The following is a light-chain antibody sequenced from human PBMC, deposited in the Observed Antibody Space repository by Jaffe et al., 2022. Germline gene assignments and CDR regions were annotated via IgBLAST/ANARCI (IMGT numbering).Light chain of an antibody. V-gene: IGKV4-1*01. CDR2: WAS. Sequence: DIVMTQSPDSLAVSLGERVTIHCKSSQSVFDSSKNKNSLAWYQQKPGQPPQLLLFWASTRQFGVPGRFSGSGSGTDFTLTISSLQAEDVAVYYCQQYYSSPPFTFGPGTKVTIK. CDR3: QQYYSSPPFT. J-gene: IGKJ3*01. CDR1: QSVFDSSKNKNS.